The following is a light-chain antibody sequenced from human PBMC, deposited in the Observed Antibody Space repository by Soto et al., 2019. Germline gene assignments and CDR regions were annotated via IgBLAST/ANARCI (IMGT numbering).Light chain of an antibody. Sequence: DIVLTQSPVTLSLSTGERATLSCRASQSVGSYLAWYQQKPGQAPRLLIYGASNRATGIPARFSGSGSGTDFTLTIGSLASEDSAVYYCQQRDNWAITFGQGTRLEIK. CDR1: QSVGSY. J-gene: IGKJ5*01. CDR3: QQRDNWAIT. CDR2: GAS. V-gene: IGKV3-11*01.